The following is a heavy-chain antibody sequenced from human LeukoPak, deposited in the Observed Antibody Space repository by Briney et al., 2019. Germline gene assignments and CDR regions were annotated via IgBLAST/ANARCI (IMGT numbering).Heavy chain of an antibody. CDR1: GFAFSSYG. CDR2: IRFDGSNK. Sequence: PGRSLRLSCAASGFAFSSYGMHWVRQAPGKGLEWVAVIRFDGSNKYYADSVKGRFTISRDNSKNTLYLQMNSLRAEDTAVYYCAKGPPSLVRIQLWSDFDYWGQGTLVTVSS. CDR3: AKGPPSLVRIQLWSDFDY. D-gene: IGHD5-18*01. J-gene: IGHJ4*02. V-gene: IGHV3-33*06.